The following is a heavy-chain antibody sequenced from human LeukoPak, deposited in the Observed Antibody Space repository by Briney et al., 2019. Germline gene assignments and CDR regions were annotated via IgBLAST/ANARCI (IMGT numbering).Heavy chain of an antibody. CDR1: GGSFSRYA. CDR2: IIPFFGPA. V-gene: IGHV1-69*13. D-gene: IGHD6-19*01. CDR3: AREGRRVAGPFGY. Sequence: SVKVSCKASGGSFSRYAVSWVRQAPGQGLEWMGGIIPFFGPANYAQKFQGRVSISVDESATTAYMELSRLTSEDTAVYYCAREGRRVAGPFGYWGQGTLVTVSS. J-gene: IGHJ4*02.